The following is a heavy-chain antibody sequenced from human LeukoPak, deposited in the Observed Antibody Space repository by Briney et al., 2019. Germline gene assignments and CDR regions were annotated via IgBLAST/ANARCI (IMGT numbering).Heavy chain of an antibody. V-gene: IGHV1-8*01. CDR3: ARVPITMIVVVITRQGYYYGMDV. CDR2: MNPNSGNT. CDR1: GYTFTSYD. J-gene: IGHJ6*02. Sequence: ASVKVSCKASGYTFTSYDTNWVRQATGQGLEWMGWMNPNSGNTGYAQKFQGRVTMTRNTSISTAYMELSSLRSEDTAVYYCARVPITMIVVVITRQGYYYGMDVWGQGTTVTVSS. D-gene: IGHD3-22*01.